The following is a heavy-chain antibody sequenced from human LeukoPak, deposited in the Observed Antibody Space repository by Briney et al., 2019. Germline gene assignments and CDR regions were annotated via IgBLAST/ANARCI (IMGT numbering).Heavy chain of an antibody. D-gene: IGHD1-1*01. CDR3: ARPSGMGPAFDI. J-gene: IGHJ3*02. CDR1: SASVSSYY. Sequence: NPSETLSLTCAFSSASVSSYYWSWIRQPPGKGLEWIGYIYRSGSTNYNPSLKSRVTISLDTSKNQFSLKLSSVTTADTAVYYCARPSGMGPAFDIWGQGTMVTVSS. V-gene: IGHV4-59*08. CDR2: IYRSGST.